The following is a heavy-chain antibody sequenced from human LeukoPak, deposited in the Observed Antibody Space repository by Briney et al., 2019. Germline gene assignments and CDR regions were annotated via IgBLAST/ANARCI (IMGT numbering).Heavy chain of an antibody. J-gene: IGHJ4*02. V-gene: IGHV4-31*03. Sequence: PSQTLSLTCTVSGGSISSGGYYWSWILQHPGKGLEWIGYIYYSGSTYYNPSLKSRVTISVDTSKNQFSLKLSSVTAADTAVYYCARGASSGYYYVYWGQGTLVTVSS. CDR1: GGSISSGGYY. D-gene: IGHD3-22*01. CDR2: IYYSGST. CDR3: ARGASSGYYYVY.